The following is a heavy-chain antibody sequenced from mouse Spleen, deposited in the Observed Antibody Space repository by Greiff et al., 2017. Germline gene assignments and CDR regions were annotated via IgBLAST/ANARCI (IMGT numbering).Heavy chain of an antibody. CDR1: GYTFTSYW. D-gene: IGHD2-3*01. CDR3: ARGLLREDYFDY. Sequence: QVQLKQSGAELVRPGSSVKLSCKASGYTFTSYWMDWVKQRPGQGLEWIGNIYPSDSETHYNQKFKDKATLTVDKSSSTAYMQLSSLTSEDSAVYYCARGLLREDYFDYWGQGTTLTVSS. V-gene: IGHV1-61*01. J-gene: IGHJ2*01. CDR2: IYPSDSET.